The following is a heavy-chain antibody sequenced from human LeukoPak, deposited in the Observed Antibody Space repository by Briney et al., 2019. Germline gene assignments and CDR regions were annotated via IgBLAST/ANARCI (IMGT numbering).Heavy chain of an antibody. Sequence: ASAKVSCKVSGYTLTELSMHWVRQAPGKGLEWMGGFDPEDGETIYAQKFQGRVTMTEDTSTDTAYMELSSLRSEDTAVYYCATDRLRLGELSLSPRDYYGMDVWGQGTTVTVSS. CDR2: FDPEDGET. J-gene: IGHJ6*02. CDR3: ATDRLRLGELSLSPRDYYGMDV. V-gene: IGHV1-24*01. D-gene: IGHD3-16*02. CDR1: GYTLTELS.